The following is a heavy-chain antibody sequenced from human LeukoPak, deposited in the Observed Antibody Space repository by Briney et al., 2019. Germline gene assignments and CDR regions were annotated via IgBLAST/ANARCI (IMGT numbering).Heavy chain of an antibody. CDR1: GFTVSRNY. CDR3: ARVNKGVSGTVDY. Sequence: GGSLRLSCAASGFTVSRNYMSWVRQAPGKGLEWVSIIYSDGSTYTADSVKGRFTISGDSSKNTLYFQMDSLRAEDTAVYYCARVNKGVSGTVDYWGQGTLVTVSS. J-gene: IGHJ4*02. V-gene: IGHV3-66*01. D-gene: IGHD6-19*01. CDR2: IYSDGST.